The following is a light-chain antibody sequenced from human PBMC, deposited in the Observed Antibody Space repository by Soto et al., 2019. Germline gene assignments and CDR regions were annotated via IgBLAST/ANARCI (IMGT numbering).Light chain of an antibody. Sequence: DIQMTQSPASLSPSVGDRVTITCRASQSISTYLSWYQHRPGKAPKLLIYSASTLQSGVPPRFSGSGSGTDFTLTISSLQPDDFATYYCQQSFNTLTFGGGTKVEIK. CDR3: QQSFNTLT. V-gene: IGKV1-39*01. J-gene: IGKJ4*01. CDR1: QSISTY. CDR2: SAS.